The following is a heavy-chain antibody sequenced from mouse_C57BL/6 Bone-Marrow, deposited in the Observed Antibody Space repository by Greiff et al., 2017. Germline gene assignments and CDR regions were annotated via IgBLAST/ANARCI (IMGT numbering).Heavy chain of an antibody. CDR1: GNTFTSYT. CDR3: ARGDYDFAY. J-gene: IGHJ3*01. V-gene: IGHV1-4*01. Sequence: VMLVESGAELARPGASVKMSCKASGNTFTSYTMHWVKQRPGQGLEWIGYINPSSGYTKYNQKFKDKATLTADKSSSTAYMQLSSLTSEDSAVYYCARGDYDFAYWGQGTLVTVSA. D-gene: IGHD2-4*01. CDR2: INPSSGYT.